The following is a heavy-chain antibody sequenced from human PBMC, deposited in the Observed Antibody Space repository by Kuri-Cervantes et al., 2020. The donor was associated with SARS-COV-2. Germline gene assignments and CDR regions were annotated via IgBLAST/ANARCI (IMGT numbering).Heavy chain of an antibody. CDR1: GGSISSYY. V-gene: IGHV4-59*12. D-gene: IGHD2-15*01. CDR2: IYYSGST. CDR3: ARVGVARQFDY. Sequence: SETLSLTCTVSGGSISSYYWSWIRQPPGKGLEWIGYIYYSGSTNYNPSLKSRVTISVDTSKNQFSLKLSSVTAADTAVYYCARVGVARQFDYWGQGTLVTVSS. J-gene: IGHJ4*02.